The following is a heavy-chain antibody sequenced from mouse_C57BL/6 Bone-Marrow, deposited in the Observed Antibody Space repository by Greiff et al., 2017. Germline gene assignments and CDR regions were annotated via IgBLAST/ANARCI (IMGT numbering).Heavy chain of an antibody. V-gene: IGHV1-55*01. Sequence: GQREEKGGEGGKRGGEGKRAGKEAGETGKREGITGGKQRPGQGLEGIGDIYPGSGSTNYNEKFKSKATLTVYTSSSTAYMQLSSLTSEDSAVYYCARQLRGWFAYWGQGALVTVSA. CDR2: IYPGSGST. J-gene: IGHJ3*01. D-gene: IGHD3-2*02. CDR1: GETGKREG. CDR3: ARQLRGWFAY.